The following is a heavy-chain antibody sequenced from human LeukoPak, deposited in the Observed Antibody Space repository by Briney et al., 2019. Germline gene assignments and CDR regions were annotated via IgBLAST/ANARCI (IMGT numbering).Heavy chain of an antibody. Sequence: SETLSLTCTVSGGSISSYYWSWIRQPPGKGLELIGYIYYSGSTNYNPSLKSRVTISVDTSKNQFSLKLSSVTAADTAVYYCARDGATTAVGDAFDIWGQGTMVTVSS. V-gene: IGHV4-59*01. J-gene: IGHJ3*02. D-gene: IGHD1-26*01. CDR3: ARDGATTAVGDAFDI. CDR2: IYYSGST. CDR1: GGSISSYY.